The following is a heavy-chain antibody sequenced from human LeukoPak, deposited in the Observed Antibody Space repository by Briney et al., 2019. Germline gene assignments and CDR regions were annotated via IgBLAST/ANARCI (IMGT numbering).Heavy chain of an antibody. D-gene: IGHD2-2*01. Sequence: SVKVSCKASGGTFSSYAISWVRQAPGQGLEWMGGIIPIFGTANYAQKFQGRVTITADESTSTAYMELSSLRSEDTAVYYCARSAEPGALRHFDYWGQGTLVTVSS. CDR1: GGTFSSYA. CDR2: IIPIFGTA. CDR3: ARSAEPGALRHFDY. J-gene: IGHJ4*02. V-gene: IGHV1-69*13.